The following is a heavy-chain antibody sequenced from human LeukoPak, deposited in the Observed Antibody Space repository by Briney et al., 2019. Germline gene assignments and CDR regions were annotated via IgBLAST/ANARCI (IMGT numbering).Heavy chain of an antibody. CDR1: GLTFSSYA. Sequence: PGGSLRLSCGVSGLTFSSYAMTWVRQAPGKGLEWVSVISGSGGTTYYADSVKGRFTLSRDNSKSSLYLQMNSLRAEDTAVYYCARDTDYAFDVWGQGTMVTVSS. CDR2: ISGSGGTT. CDR3: ARDTDYAFDV. V-gene: IGHV3-23*01. J-gene: IGHJ3*01.